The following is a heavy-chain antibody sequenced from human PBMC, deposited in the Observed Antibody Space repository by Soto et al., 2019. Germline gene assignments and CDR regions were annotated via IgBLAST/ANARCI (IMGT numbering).Heavy chain of an antibody. CDR2: IDWDDDK. J-gene: IGHJ4*02. D-gene: IGHD3-22*01. Sequence: ESGPTLVNPTQTLTLTCTFSGFSLSTSGMCVSWIRQPPGKALEWLALIDWDDDKYYSTSLKTRLTISKDTSKNQVVLTMTNMDPVDTATYYCARTRGYYDSSGYPHFDYWGQGTLVTVSS. CDR3: ARTRGYYDSSGYPHFDY. V-gene: IGHV2-70*01. CDR1: GFSLSTSGMC.